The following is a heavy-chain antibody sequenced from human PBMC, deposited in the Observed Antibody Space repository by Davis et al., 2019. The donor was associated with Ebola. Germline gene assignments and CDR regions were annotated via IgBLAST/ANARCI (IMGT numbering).Heavy chain of an antibody. CDR2: ISTDGSST. J-gene: IGHJ6*04. CDR3: ARVDSSGSMDV. V-gene: IGHV3-74*01. Sequence: GESLKISCAASGFTFSNYWMHWVRQAPGKGLVWVSRISTDGSSTNYADSVKGRFTISRDNAKNTLSLQMNSLRAEDTAVYYCARVDSSGSMDVWGKGTTVTVSS. CDR1: GFTFSNYW. D-gene: IGHD3-22*01.